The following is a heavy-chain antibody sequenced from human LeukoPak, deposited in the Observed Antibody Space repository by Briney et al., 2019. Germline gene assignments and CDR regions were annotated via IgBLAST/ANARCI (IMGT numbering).Heavy chain of an antibody. V-gene: IGHV1-69*05. J-gene: IGHJ5*02. CDR2: IIPIFGTA. D-gene: IGHD6-6*01. CDR1: GGTFSSYA. CDR3: ARQEYSSSGGKFWFDP. Sequence: SVKVSCKASGGTFSSYAISWVRQAPGQGLEWMGGIIPIFGTANYAQKFQGGVTITTDESTSTAYMELRSLRSDDTAVYYCARQEYSSSGGKFWFDPWGQGTLVTVSS.